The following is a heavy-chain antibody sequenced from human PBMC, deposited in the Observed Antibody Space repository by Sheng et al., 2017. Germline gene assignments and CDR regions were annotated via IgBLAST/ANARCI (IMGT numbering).Heavy chain of an antibody. Sequence: EVQLVESGGGLVQPGGSLRLTCTGSGFTFSRYAMYWVRQAPGKGLEWVSAINGAGVGTYYADSVEGRFTISRDNSKNTLYLQLNRLRAEDTAVFYCAKASFESTTYYYFEHWGQGTLVTVSS. CDR2: INGAGVGT. CDR3: AKASFESTTYYYFEH. CDR1: GFTFSRYA. V-gene: IGHV3-23*04. J-gene: IGHJ4*02. D-gene: IGHD1-26*01.